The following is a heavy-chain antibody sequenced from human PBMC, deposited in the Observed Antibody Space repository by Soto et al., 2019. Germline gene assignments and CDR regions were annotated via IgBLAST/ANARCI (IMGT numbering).Heavy chain of an antibody. Sequence: PSETLSLTCSVSGGSITTGGYYWSWIRQHPGKGLEWIGYIYYSGNTYYNPSLKSRVTISLDTSKNQFSLKLSSVTAADTAVYYCARASYSSHYYIDNWGQGTLVTVS. CDR2: IYYSGNT. CDR1: GGSITTGGYY. CDR3: ARASYSSHYYIDN. J-gene: IGHJ4*02. V-gene: IGHV4-31*02. D-gene: IGHD6-19*01.